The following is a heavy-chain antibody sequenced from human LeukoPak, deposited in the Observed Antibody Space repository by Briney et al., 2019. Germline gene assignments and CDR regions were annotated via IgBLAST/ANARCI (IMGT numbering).Heavy chain of an antibody. CDR2: TRKKVNSYTT. Sequence: GGSLRLSCAASGFTFSDHYMDWVRQAPGKGLEWAGRTRKKVNSYTTEYAASVRGRFTISRDDSKNLLYLQMNSLKTEDTAVYYCARVPGTSFLLSYMDVWGKGTTVTVSS. CDR3: ARVPGTSFLLSYMDV. CDR1: GFTFSDHY. D-gene: IGHD1-7*01. J-gene: IGHJ6*03. V-gene: IGHV3-72*01.